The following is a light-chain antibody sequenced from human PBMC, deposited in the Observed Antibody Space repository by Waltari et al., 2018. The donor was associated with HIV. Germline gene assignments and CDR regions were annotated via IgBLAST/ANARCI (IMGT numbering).Light chain of an antibody. Sequence: SALTQPASVSGSPGQSITISCTGTSSHVAGYNYFSWYQQYPGTAPKLMIYEVSNRPSGVSNRFSGSKSVSTASLTISGLQAEDEADYYCNSYTKNNTWVFGGGTKLTVL. CDR1: SSHVAGYNY. CDR3: NSYTKNNTWV. V-gene: IGLV2-14*01. J-gene: IGLJ3*02. CDR2: EVS.